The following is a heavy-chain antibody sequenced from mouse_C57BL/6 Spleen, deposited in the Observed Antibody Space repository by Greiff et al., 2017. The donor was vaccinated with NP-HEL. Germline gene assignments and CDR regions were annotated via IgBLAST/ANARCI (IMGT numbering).Heavy chain of an antibody. V-gene: IGHV3-6*01. CDR1: GYSITSGYY. CDR2: ISYDGSN. Sequence: EVQLQQSGPGLVKPSQSLSLTCSVTGYSITSGYYWNWIRQFPGNKLEWMGYISYDGSNNYNPSLKNRISITRDTSKNQFFLKLNSVTTEDTATYYCARGRNYVYAMDYWGQGTSVTVSS. CDR3: ARGRNYVYAMDY. D-gene: IGHD1-1*01. J-gene: IGHJ4*01.